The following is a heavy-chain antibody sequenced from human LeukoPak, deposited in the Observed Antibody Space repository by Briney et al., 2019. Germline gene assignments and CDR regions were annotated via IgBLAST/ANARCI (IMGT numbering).Heavy chain of an antibody. CDR2: IYYSGST. CDR3: ARPHSSSCFDY. Sequence: SETLSLTCTVSGGSITGYYWSWIRQPPGKGLEWIGYIYYSGSTSYNPSLKSRVTISLDTSENQFSLKLRSVTAADTAVYYCARPHSSSCFDYWGQGTLVTVSS. D-gene: IGHD6-13*01. CDR1: GGSITGYY. J-gene: IGHJ4*02. V-gene: IGHV4-59*08.